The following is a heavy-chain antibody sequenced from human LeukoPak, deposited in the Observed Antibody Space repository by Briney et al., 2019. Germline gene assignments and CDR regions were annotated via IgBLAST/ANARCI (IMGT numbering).Heavy chain of an antibody. Sequence: VASVKVPCKASGYTFTGSGWYLYWLRQAPGQGLECVGWIHPNNGATLYAQKFQGRVAMTTDTSISTAYMELSRLRPDDTAMYYCARDGPAQMVDFDYWGQGTLVTVSS. J-gene: IGHJ4*02. V-gene: IGHV1-2*02. CDR3: ARDGPAQMVDFDY. D-gene: IGHD3-10*01. CDR2: IHPNNGAT. CDR1: GYTFTGSGWY.